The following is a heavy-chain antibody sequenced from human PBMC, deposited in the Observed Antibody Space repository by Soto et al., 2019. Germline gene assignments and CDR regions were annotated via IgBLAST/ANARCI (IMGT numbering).Heavy chain of an antibody. CDR3: AREGDCGGDCYYDY. V-gene: IGHV1-2*04. D-gene: IGHD2-21*02. CDR1: GYTFTGYY. CDR2: INRNSGGT. J-gene: IGHJ4*02. Sequence: QVQLVQSGAEVKKPGASVKVSCKASGYTFTGYYLHWVRQSPGQGLEWMGWINRNSGGTNYAQKFQGWVTMTRDTSISTAYMELSRLRSDDTAVYYCAREGDCGGDCYYDYWGQGTLVTVSS.